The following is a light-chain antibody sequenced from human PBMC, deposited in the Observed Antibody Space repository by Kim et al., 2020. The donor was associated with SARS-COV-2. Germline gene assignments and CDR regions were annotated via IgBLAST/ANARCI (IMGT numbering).Light chain of an antibody. CDR2: AAS. Sequence: DIQMTQSPSSLSASVGDRVTITCRASQPIARYLNWYQHKPGKAPKLLIYAASSFQSGVPSRFSGSGFGTDFTLTISRLQPDDFATYFCQQSYNTPLTFGPGTKVEIK. V-gene: IGKV1-39*01. CDR1: QPIARY. J-gene: IGKJ1*01. CDR3: QQSYNTPLT.